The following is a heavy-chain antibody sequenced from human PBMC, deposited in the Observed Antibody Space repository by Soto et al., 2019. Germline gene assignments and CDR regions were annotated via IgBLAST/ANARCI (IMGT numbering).Heavy chain of an antibody. V-gene: IGHV3-23*01. D-gene: IGHD2-15*01. CDR3: ATQRGSAHFLIAPLHA. J-gene: IGHJ5*02. CDR1: GFTFSSYA. CDR2: ITGSGDYT. Sequence: EVQLLESGGGLVQPGGSLRLSCAASGFTFSSYAMSWVRQAPGKGLEWVSAITGSGDYTYYADSVRGRLTISRDNSKNMLFLQMSSLRVEDTVVYYCATQRGSAHFLIAPLHAWGQGTLVTVSS.